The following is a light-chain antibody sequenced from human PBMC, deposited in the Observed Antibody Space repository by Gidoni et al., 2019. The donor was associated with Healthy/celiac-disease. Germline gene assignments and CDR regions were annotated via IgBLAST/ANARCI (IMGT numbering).Light chain of an antibody. J-gene: IGKJ4*01. CDR3: QQYGT. Sequence: IVMTQSPATLSVSPGERATLSCRASQSVSSNLAWYQQKPGQAPRLLIYGASTRATGIPARFSGSGSGTEFTLTISSLQSEDFAVYYCQQYGTFGGETKVEIK. CDR1: QSVSSN. CDR2: GAS. V-gene: IGKV3-15*01.